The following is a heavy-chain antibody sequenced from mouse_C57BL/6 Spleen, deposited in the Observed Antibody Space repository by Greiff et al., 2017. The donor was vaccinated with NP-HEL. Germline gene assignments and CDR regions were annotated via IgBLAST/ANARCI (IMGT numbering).Heavy chain of an antibody. V-gene: IGHV3-6*01. CDR3: ARDDYDYAFDY. Sequence: ESGPGLVKPSQSLSLTCSVTGYSITSGYYWNWIRQFPGNKLEWMGYISYDGSNNYNPSLKNRISITRDTSKNQFFLKLNSVTTEDTATYYCARDDYDYAFDYWGQGTTLTVSS. J-gene: IGHJ2*01. D-gene: IGHD2-4*01. CDR2: ISYDGSN. CDR1: GYSITSGYY.